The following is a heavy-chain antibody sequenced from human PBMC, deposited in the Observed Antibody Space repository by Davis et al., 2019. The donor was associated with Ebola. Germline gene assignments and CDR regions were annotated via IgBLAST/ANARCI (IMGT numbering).Heavy chain of an antibody. CDR3: ARDRGGADTFNY. CDR2: IKQDGSEK. D-gene: IGHD1-26*01. J-gene: IGHJ4*02. V-gene: IGHV3-7*01. Sequence: PGGSLRLSCAASGFTFSSYRMTWVCQAPGKGLEWVANIKQDGSEKYYVDSVKCQFTISRDNAKNSLYLQMNSLRAEDTAVDYCARDRGGADTFNYWGQGTLVTVSS. CDR1: GFTFSSYR.